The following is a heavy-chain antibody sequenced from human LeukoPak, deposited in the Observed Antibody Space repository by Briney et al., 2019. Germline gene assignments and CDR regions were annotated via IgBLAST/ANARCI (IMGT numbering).Heavy chain of an antibody. CDR1: GLTSSIHW. J-gene: IGHJ4*02. CDR2: INQDGSDK. Sequence: GGSLRLSCAASGLTSSIHWMNWVRQAPGKGLECVANINQDGSDKYYVDSVKGRFTTSRDNTKNSLYLQMNSLRAEDTAVYYCVGGDYWGQGTLVTVSS. V-gene: IGHV3-7*01. CDR3: VGGDY.